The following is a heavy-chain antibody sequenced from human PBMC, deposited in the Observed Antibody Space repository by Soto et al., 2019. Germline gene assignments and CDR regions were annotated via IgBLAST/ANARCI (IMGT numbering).Heavy chain of an antibody. D-gene: IGHD2-21*02. CDR1: GYSFTSYW. CDR3: ARLVPAVYCGGDCYSHDY. CDR2: IDPSDSYT. J-gene: IGHJ4*02. Sequence: PGESLKISCKGSGYSFTSYWISWVRQMPGKGLEWMGRIDPSDSYTNYSPSFQGHVTISADKSISTAYLQWSSLKASDTAMYYCARLVPAVYCGGDCYSHDYWGQGTLVTVSS. V-gene: IGHV5-10-1*01.